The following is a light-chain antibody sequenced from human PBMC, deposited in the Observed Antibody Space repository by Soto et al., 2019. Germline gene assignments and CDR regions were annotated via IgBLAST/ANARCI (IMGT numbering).Light chain of an antibody. Sequence: EIVMKQSPATLSVSPGVRPHLPFRARPSVCSQFAWYQQKSGPAPWLLLYGASPRATGIPARFSGSGSGTEFTLTISSLQSEDFAVYYCQQYNNWPPTFGQGTKVEIK. V-gene: IGKV3-15*01. CDR1: PSVCSQ. CDR3: QQYNNWPPT. J-gene: IGKJ1*01. CDR2: GAS.